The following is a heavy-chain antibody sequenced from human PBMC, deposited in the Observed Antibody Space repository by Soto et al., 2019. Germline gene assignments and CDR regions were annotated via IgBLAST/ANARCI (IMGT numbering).Heavy chain of an antibody. CDR2: IIPILGIA. V-gene: IGHV1-69*02. CDR1: GGTSSIYT. D-gene: IGHD3-10*01. CDR3: ASGEYYYGSGSFFTG. Sequence: AVKVSCKASGGTSSIYTISWVLQAPGRGLEWMGRIIPILGIANYAQKLQGRVTITADKSTSTAYMELSSLRSEDTAVYYCASGEYYYGSGSFFTGWG. J-gene: IGHJ1*01.